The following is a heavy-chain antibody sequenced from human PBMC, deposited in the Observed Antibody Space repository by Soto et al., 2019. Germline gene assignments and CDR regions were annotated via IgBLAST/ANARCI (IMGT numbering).Heavy chain of an antibody. CDR1: GFTVSSNY. CDR3: ARESGSYGDPFDY. V-gene: IGHV3-53*01. J-gene: IGHJ4*02. D-gene: IGHD4-17*01. Sequence: GGSLRLSCAASGFTVSSNYMSWVRQAPGKGLEWVSVIYSGGSTYYADSVKGRFTISRDNSKNTLYLQMNSLRAEDTAVYYCARESGSYGDPFDYWGQGTLVTVSS. CDR2: IYSGGST.